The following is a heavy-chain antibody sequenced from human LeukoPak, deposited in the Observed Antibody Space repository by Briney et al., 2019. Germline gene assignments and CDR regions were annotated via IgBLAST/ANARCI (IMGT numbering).Heavy chain of an antibody. D-gene: IGHD3-16*01. CDR3: ARVLGIMITFGGNQNMDV. J-gene: IGHJ6*02. V-gene: IGHV1-69*05. CDR2: IIPIFGTA. CDR1: GGTFSSYA. Sequence: ASVKVSCKASGGTFSSYAISWVRQAPGQGLEWMGGIIPIFGTANYAQKFQGRVTITTDESTSTAYMELSSLRSEDTAVYYCARVLGIMITFGGNQNMDVWGQGTTVTVSS.